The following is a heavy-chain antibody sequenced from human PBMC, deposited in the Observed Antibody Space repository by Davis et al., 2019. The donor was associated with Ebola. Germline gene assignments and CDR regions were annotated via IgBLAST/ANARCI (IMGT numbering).Heavy chain of an antibody. CDR2: ISWDGRST. CDR3: AKVGGRYLDWLPLDY. V-gene: IGHV3-43D*03. Sequence: GESLKISCAASGFTFGDYAMHWVRQAPGKGLEWVSLISWDGRSTAYADSVRGRFSISRDNSRKFLYLQMNSLRPEDTALYYCAKVGGRYLDWLPLDYWGQGTLVTVSS. D-gene: IGHD3-9*01. J-gene: IGHJ4*02. CDR1: GFTFGDYA.